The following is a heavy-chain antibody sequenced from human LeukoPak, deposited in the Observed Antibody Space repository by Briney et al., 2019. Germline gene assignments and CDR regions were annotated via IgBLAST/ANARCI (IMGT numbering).Heavy chain of an antibody. D-gene: IGHD3-9*01. Sequence: PSETLSLTCTVSGGSISSYYWSWIRQPAGKGLEWIGRIYTSGSTNYNPSLKSRVTMSVDTSKNQFSLKLSSVTAADTAVYYCARAYYDILTGFYGMDVWGQGTTVTVSS. J-gene: IGHJ6*02. CDR1: GGSISSYY. CDR3: ARAYYDILTGFYGMDV. V-gene: IGHV4-4*07. CDR2: IYTSGST.